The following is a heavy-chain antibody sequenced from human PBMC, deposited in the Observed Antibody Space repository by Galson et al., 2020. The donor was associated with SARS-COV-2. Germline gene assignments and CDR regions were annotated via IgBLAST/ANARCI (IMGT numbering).Heavy chain of an antibody. V-gene: IGHV3-33*01. CDR3: ARDKGDTAMANDPYFDY. D-gene: IGHD5-18*01. J-gene: IGHJ4*02. CDR1: GFTFSSYG. Sequence: GGSLRLSCAASGFTFSSYGMHWVRQAPGKGLEWVAVIWYDGSNKYYADSVKGRFTISRDNSKNTLYLQMNSLRAEDTAVYYCARDKGDTAMANDPYFDYWGQGTLVTVSS. CDR2: IWYDGSNK.